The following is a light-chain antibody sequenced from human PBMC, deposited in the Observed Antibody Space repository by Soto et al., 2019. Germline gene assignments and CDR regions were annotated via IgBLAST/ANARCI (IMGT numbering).Light chain of an antibody. CDR2: DAS. CDR1: QSVSSY. V-gene: IGKV3-11*01. Sequence: EIVLTQSPATLSLSPGERATLSCRASQSVSSYLAWYQQKPGQAPRLLIYDASNRANGIPARFSGSGSGTDFTLTISSLEPEDFAVYYCQQRSNWPFFGGGTKVEIK. CDR3: QQRSNWPF. J-gene: IGKJ4*01.